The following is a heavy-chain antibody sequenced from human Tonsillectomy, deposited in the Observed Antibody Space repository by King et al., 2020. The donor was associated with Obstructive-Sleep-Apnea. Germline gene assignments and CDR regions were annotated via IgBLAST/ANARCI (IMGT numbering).Heavy chain of an antibody. CDR2: IYWDDDK. D-gene: IGHD3-10*01. CDR3: ARWGDFDF. V-gene: IGHV2-5*02. CDR1: GFSLSTSGVG. J-gene: IGHJ4*02. Sequence: TLKESGPTLVKPTQTLTLTCSFSGFSLSTSGVGVGWIRQPPGKALEWLGIIYWDDDKRYISSLKSRLAITKDTSKNQVVLRMTNMDPVDTATYYCARWGDFDFWGQGILVVVSS.